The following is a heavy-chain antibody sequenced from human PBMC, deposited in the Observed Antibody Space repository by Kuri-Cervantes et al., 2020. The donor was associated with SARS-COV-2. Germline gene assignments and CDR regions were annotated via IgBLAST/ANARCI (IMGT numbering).Heavy chain of an antibody. D-gene: IGHD1-26*01. V-gene: IGHV1-69*13. CDR3: ARGIVGATNDAFDI. Sequence: SVKVSCKASGGTFSSYATSWVRQAPGQGLEWMGGIIPIFGTANYAQKFQGRVTITADESTSTAYMELSSLRSEDTAVYYCARGIVGATNDAFDIWGQGTMVTVSS. CDR2: IIPIFGTA. J-gene: IGHJ3*02. CDR1: GGTFSSYA.